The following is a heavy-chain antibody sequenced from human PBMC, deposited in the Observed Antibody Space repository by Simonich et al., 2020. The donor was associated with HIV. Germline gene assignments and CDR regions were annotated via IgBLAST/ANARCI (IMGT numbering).Heavy chain of an antibody. J-gene: IGHJ4*02. Sequence: EVQLVESGGGLVQPGGSLRLSCAASGFTFSRYWMTWVRQAPGKGLEWVTNINQDGRGKDDVDAVKGRFTISRDNDKNLLYLQMNNLRAEDTAVYYCARGWDGSSSSLDDYWGQGTLVTVSS. CDR3: ARGWDGSSSSLDDY. V-gene: IGHV3-7*01. CDR2: INQDGRGK. D-gene: IGHD6-6*01. CDR1: GFTFSRYW.